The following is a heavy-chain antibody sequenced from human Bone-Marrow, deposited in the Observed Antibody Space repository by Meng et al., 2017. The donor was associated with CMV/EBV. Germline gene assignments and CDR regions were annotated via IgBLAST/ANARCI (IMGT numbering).Heavy chain of an antibody. V-gene: IGHV1-69*05. Sequence: SVKVSCKASGYTFTSYYMHWVRQAPGQGLEWMGGIIPIFGTANYAQKFQGRVTITTDESTSTAYMELSSLRSEDTAVYYCASGYRVPAAVYYYYYGMDVWAQGTTVTVSS. D-gene: IGHD2-2*01. J-gene: IGHJ6*02. CDR3: ASGYRVPAAVYYYYYGMDV. CDR2: IIPIFGTA. CDR1: GYTFTSYY.